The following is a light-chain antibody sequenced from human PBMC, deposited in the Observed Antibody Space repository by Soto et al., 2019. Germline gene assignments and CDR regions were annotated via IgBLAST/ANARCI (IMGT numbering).Light chain of an antibody. J-gene: IGKJ4*01. Sequence: EIVLAQSPDTLSLSPGERATLSCRTSQSMSTNYLAWYQQNSGQPHRLLIYGASIRATGIPDMFSGSGSGTDFTLTISRLEPEDFAVYYCHQYDSSPLTFGGGAKVEIK. V-gene: IGKV3-20*01. CDR3: HQYDSSPLT. CDR1: QSMSTNY. CDR2: GAS.